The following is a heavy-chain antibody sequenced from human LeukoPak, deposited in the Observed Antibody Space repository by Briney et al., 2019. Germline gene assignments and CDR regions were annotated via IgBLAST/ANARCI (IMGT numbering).Heavy chain of an antibody. CDR3: AMSRYRTNTSGYPHTFYI. D-gene: IGHD2-2*01. CDR2: ITHRGNT. CDR1: VVTFSDYY. Sequence: SETLTLTCAAFVVTFSDYYRSWIRQPPGKGLEWIGEITHRGNTNYNPSLKSRVTISVDTSKNQFSLKLSSLTPADTAVYYCAMSRYRTNTSGYPHTFYIWGQGTMVTVSS. J-gene: IGHJ3*02. V-gene: IGHV4-34*08.